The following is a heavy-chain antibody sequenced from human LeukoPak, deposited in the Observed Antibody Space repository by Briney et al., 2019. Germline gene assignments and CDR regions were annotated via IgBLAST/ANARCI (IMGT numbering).Heavy chain of an antibody. V-gene: IGHV1-18*01. Sequence: ASGKVSCNSSGYVFTGVNWVRQAPRQGLGWMGWINSHSDNTDYAQKFHCTVTLTSDTSTSTVYTELTRQPHDDTPEYDFAAAVVAGPHLLPISIDVWGKGATVSVSS. D-gene: IGHD2-15*01. CDR3: AAAVVAGPHLLPISIDV. J-gene: IGHJ6*01. CDR2: INSHSDNT. CDR1: GYVFTG.